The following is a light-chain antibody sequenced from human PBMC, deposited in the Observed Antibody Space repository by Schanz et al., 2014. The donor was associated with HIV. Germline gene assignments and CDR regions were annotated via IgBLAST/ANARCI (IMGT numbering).Light chain of an antibody. CDR3: HLYGRS. V-gene: IGKV3-20*01. CDR2: GAS. Sequence: EIVLTQSPGTLSLSPGERGTLSCRASQTLSSSHLAWYQHKPGQAPRLLIYGASRRANGIPDRFSGSGSGTDFTLTISRLEPEDFAVYYCHLYGRSFGPGTKVDIK. J-gene: IGKJ3*01. CDR1: QTLSSSH.